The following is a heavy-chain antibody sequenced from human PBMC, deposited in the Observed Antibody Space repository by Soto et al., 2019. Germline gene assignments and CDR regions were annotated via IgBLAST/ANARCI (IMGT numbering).Heavy chain of an antibody. Sequence: EVQLLESGGGLVQPGGSLRLSCTASGFTFSSYAMSWVRQAPGKGLEWVSGISGSGGSTYYADSVKGRFTISRNNSKNTLYLQMNSLRAEDTAAYYCAKLGGNDAFDMWGQGTMVTVSS. J-gene: IGHJ3*02. V-gene: IGHV3-23*01. CDR3: AKLGGNDAFDM. D-gene: IGHD2-15*01. CDR2: ISGSGGST. CDR1: GFTFSSYA.